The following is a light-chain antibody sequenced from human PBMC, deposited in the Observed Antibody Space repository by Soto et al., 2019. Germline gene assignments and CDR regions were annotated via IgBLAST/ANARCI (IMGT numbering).Light chain of an antibody. CDR1: QSVSSS. J-gene: IGKJ4*01. CDR3: QQYNNWPLT. Sequence: EIVMTQSPATLSVSPGERATLSCRASQSVSSSLAWYQQKPGQAPRLLIYGASTRATGIPARFSGRGSGTEFTLTISSLQSEDFAVFYCQQYNNWPLTFGGGTKVEI. CDR2: GAS. V-gene: IGKV3-15*01.